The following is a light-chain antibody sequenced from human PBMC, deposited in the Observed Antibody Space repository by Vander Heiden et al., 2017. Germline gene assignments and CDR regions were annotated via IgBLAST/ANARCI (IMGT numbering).Light chain of an antibody. J-gene: IGLJ1*01. CDR3: CSYAGICYV. V-gene: IGLV2-11*01. CDR2: DVS. Sequence: QSALTQPRSVSGSPGQAVTISCTGTSSDVAGYNYVAGYQQHPGKAPNLIIYDVSKRPSGVPYRFSGSKSGNTASLTISGLQVEDEADYYCCSYAGICYVFATGTKVTVL. CDR1: SSDVAGYNY.